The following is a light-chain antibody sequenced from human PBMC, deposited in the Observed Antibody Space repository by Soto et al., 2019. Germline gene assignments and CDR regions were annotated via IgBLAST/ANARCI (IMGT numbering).Light chain of an antibody. CDR3: QHCGSSPVT. J-gene: IGKJ2*01. CDR1: QSVSSSC. CDR2: DAS. Sequence: EIVLTQSPCTLSSSAGDRATLSCRASQSVSSSCVAWHQQKPGQAPRPLIYDASNTAADIPDRFSGSGSGTAFTLTISSLQPEDFAVYYCQHCGSSPVTFGQRTKLEIK. V-gene: IGKV3-20*01.